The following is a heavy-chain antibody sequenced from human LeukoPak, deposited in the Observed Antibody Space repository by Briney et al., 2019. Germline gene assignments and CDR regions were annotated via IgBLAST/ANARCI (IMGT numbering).Heavy chain of an antibody. J-gene: IGHJ6*03. CDR2: IYYSAST. V-gene: IGHV4-31*03. CDR3: ARAMGGYYYYYYMDV. Sequence: PSETLSLTCTVSGGSINSASYYWNWIRQHPGKGLEWIGYIYYSASTYYNPSLKSRVSISVDTSKTQFSLKLSSVTAADTAVYYCARAMGGYYYYYYMDVWGKGTTVTVSS. D-gene: IGHD1-26*01. CDR1: GGSINSASYY.